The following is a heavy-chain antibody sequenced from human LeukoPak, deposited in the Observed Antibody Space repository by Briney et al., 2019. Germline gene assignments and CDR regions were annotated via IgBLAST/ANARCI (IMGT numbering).Heavy chain of an antibody. CDR2: ISGSGGSA. CDR1: GFTFSSYA. V-gene: IGHV3-23*01. J-gene: IGHJ3*02. Sequence: TGGSLRLSCAASGFTFSSYAMSWVRQAPGKGLEWVSAISGSGGSAYYADSVKGRFTISRDNAKNSLYLQMNSLRAEDTAVYYCARTRVLYYYDSSGYQEAFDIWGQGTMVTVSS. CDR3: ARTRVLYYYDSSGYQEAFDI. D-gene: IGHD3-22*01.